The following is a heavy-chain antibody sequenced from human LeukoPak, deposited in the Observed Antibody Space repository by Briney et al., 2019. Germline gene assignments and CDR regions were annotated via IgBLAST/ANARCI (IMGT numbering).Heavy chain of an antibody. CDR3: AKSYEVVPAAIGH. D-gene: IGHD2-2*01. CDR1: GFTFSSYG. CDR2: ISYDGSNK. Sequence: PGRSLRLSCAASGFTFSSYGMHWVRQAPGKGLEGVAVISYDGSNKYYADSVKGRFTISRDNSKNTLYLQMNSLRAEDTAVYYCAKSYEVVPAAIGHWGQGTLVSVSS. J-gene: IGHJ4*02. V-gene: IGHV3-30*18.